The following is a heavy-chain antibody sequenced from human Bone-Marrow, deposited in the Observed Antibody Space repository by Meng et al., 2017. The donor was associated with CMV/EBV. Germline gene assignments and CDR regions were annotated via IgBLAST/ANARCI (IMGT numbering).Heavy chain of an antibody. V-gene: IGHV3-43*01. J-gene: IGHJ4*01. CDR1: GFTFDDYT. CDR3: AKDGRGSSGAYYVDY. Sequence: GGSLRFSCAASGFTFDDYTMHWVRQAPGKGLEWVSLISWDGVSTYYADSVKGRFTISRGNSKTSLYLQMNSLRTEDTALYYCAKDGRGSSGAYYVDYWGHGPLVTVSS. D-gene: IGHD6-6*01. CDR2: ISWDGVST.